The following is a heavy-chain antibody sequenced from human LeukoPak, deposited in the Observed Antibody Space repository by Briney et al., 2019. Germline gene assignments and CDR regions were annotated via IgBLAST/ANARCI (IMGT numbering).Heavy chain of an antibody. Sequence: GGSLRLSCAASGFTFDDYAMHWVRQAPGKGLGWVSGISWNSGSIGYADSVKGRFTISRDNAKNSLYLQMNSLRAEDTALYYCAKDIAAAGLGINWFDPWGQGTLVTVSS. J-gene: IGHJ5*02. CDR3: AKDIAAAGLGINWFDP. CDR2: ISWNSGSI. CDR1: GFTFDDYA. V-gene: IGHV3-9*01. D-gene: IGHD6-13*01.